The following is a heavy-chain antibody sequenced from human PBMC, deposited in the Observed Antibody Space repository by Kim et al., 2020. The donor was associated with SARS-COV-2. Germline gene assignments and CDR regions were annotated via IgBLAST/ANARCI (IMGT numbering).Heavy chain of an antibody. Sequence: AATVKCRFTTSRAISENTLYLQMNSLRAEDTAVYYCAKSMRGFSYGKLDYWGQGILVTVSS. CDR3: AKSMRGFSYGKLDY. D-gene: IGHD5-18*01. V-gene: IGHV3-23*01. J-gene: IGHJ4*02.